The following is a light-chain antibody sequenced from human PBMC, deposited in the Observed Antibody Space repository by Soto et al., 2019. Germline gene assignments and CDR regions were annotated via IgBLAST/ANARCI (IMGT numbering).Light chain of an antibody. J-gene: IGKJ4*01. Sequence: EIVLTQSPGTLSLSPGERATLSCRASQSVSSSYLAWYQQKPGQAPRLLIYGASSRATGIPDRFSGSGSGTDFIIAISRLEPEDLEVYYCQQYGRTTPRLTFGGGTKVEIK. CDR3: QQYGRTTPRLT. V-gene: IGKV3-20*01. CDR2: GAS. CDR1: QSVSSSY.